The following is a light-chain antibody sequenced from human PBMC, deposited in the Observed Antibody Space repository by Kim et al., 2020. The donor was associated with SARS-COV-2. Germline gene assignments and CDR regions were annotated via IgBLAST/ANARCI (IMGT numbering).Light chain of an antibody. J-gene: IGKJ2*01. CDR2: GAS. V-gene: IGKV3-20*01. CDR3: QQCGSSPVT. Sequence: DIVLTQSPGTLSLSPGERATLYCRASQSVSNSYLAWYQQKPGQAPRLLIYGASSRATGIPDRFSGSGSGTDFTLTISRLEPEDFAVYYCQQCGSSPVTLGQGTKLEI. CDR1: QSVSNSY.